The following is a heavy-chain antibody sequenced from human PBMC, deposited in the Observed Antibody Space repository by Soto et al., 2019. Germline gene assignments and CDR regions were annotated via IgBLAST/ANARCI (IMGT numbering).Heavy chain of an antibody. CDR2: INLNSGGT. Sequence: QVQLVQSGAEVKKTGASVKVSCEAPGHYFSGYYMYWVRQAPGHGLEWMGWINLNSGGTNYAQKLQGRVTMTRDTSITTGYMDLRGLTSDDTAVYYCAIAPPYYGISGYLEVWGLGTLVTVSS. D-gene: IGHD3-22*01. CDR1: GHYFSGYY. CDR3: AIAPPYYGISGYLEV. V-gene: IGHV1-2*02. J-gene: IGHJ4*02.